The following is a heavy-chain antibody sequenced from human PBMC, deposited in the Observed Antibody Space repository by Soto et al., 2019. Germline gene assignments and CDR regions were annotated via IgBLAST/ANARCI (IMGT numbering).Heavy chain of an antibody. CDR3: SRLAGGLLPGAFDY. CDR1: GGTFSSYA. J-gene: IGHJ4*02. Sequence: QVQLVQSGAEVKKPGSSVKVSCKASGGTFSSYAISWVRQAPGQGLEWMGGIIPIFGTANYAQKFEGRVKITADESTSTAYMELSSLRSEDTAVYYCSRLAGGLLPGAFDYWGQGTLVTVSS. CDR2: IIPIFGTA. D-gene: IGHD2-15*01. V-gene: IGHV1-69*12.